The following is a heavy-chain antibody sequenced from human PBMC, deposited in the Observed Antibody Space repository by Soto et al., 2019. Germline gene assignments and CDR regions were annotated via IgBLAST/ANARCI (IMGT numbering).Heavy chain of an antibody. J-gene: IGHJ5*02. D-gene: IGHD6-13*01. V-gene: IGHV4-59*01. CDR3: ARSPYSSTSWWFGP. CDR1: GGSISSYY. Sequence: SETLSLTCTVSGGSISSYYWSWIRQPPGKGLEWIGYIYYSGSTNYNPSLKSRFTISVDTSKNQFSLKLSSVSAADTAVYYCARSPYSSTSWWFGPWGQGNRVAV. CDR2: IYYSGST.